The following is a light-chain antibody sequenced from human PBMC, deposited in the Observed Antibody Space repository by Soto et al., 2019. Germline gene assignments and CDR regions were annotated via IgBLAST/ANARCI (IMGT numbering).Light chain of an antibody. Sequence: QSVLTQPPSVSGAPGQRVTISCTGSSSNIGAGYDVHWYQQLPGTAPKLLIYGNSNRPSGVPDRFYGSNSGTSASLAITGLQAEDEADYYCQSYDSSLSFYVFGTGTKLTVL. CDR2: GNS. V-gene: IGLV1-40*01. J-gene: IGLJ1*01. CDR1: SSNIGAGYD. CDR3: QSYDSSLSFYV.